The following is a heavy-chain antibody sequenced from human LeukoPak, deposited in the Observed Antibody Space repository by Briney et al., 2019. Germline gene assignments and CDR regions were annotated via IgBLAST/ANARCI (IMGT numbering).Heavy chain of an antibody. CDR1: GGTFSSYA. J-gene: IGHJ4*02. Sequence: ASVKVSCKASGGTFSSYAISWVRQAPGQGLEWMGGIIPIFGTANYAQKFQGWVTMTRDTSISTAYMELSRLRSDDTAVYYCARSPNYYDSSGYYYFFDYWGQGTLVTVSS. CDR2: IIPIFGTA. CDR3: ARSPNYYDSSGYYYFFDY. V-gene: IGHV1-69*05. D-gene: IGHD3-22*01.